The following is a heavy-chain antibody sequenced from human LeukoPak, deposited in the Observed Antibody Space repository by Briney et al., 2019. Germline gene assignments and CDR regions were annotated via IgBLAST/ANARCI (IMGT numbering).Heavy chain of an antibody. CDR3: ARVYSYSDPMDH. J-gene: IGHJ4*02. CDR2: INTDGSSS. V-gene: IGHV3-74*01. D-gene: IGHD1-26*01. CDR1: GFTFSSYW. Sequence: GGSLRLSCAASGFTFSSYWMHWVRQAPGKGLMWVSRINTDGSSSNYAGSVKGRFTISRDNAKNTLYLQMNSLRAEDTAAYYCARVYSYSDPMDHWGQGTLVTVSS.